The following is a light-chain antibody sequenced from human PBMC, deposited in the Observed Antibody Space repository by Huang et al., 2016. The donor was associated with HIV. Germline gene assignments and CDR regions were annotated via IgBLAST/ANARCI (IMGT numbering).Light chain of an antibody. Sequence: DIVMTQSPDSLAVSLGERATINCKSSQSVFYTSNHKNYLAWYQQKPGQPPKLLIYWASTRASGVPDRFSGSGSGTDFTLTISSLQAEDVAVYYCQQYYSIISITFGQGTRLEIK. CDR3: QQYYSIISIT. CDR2: WAS. CDR1: QSVFYTSNHKNY. V-gene: IGKV4-1*01. J-gene: IGKJ5*01.